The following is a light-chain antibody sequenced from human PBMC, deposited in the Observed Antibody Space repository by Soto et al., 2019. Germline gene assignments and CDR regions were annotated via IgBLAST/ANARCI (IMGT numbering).Light chain of an antibody. CDR2: EVS. CDR1: SSDIGGYTY. J-gene: IGLJ3*02. CDR3: SSYTSSSTLVV. Sequence: QSVLTQPPSASGTPGQRVTISCSGTSSDIGGYTYVSWYQKHPGKAPKLMIYEVSNRPSGVSSRFSGSKSGNTASLTISGLQAEDEADYYCSSYTSSSTLVVFGGGTKLTVL. V-gene: IGLV2-14*01.